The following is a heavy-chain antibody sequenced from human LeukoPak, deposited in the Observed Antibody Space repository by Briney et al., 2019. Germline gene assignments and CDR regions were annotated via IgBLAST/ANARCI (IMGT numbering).Heavy chain of an antibody. CDR3: VRDRGISFYFDY. D-gene: IGHD3-16*02. CDR1: GFSLSNNW. Sequence: GGSLRLSCAASGFSLSNNWMTWVRQAPGKGLEWVANIDRGGNSLFYADSVKGRFTVSRDNAKNSLDLQMNSLRSEDTAVYYCVRDRGISFYFDYWGQGTLVTVSS. V-gene: IGHV3-7*01. J-gene: IGHJ4*02. CDR2: IDRGGNSL.